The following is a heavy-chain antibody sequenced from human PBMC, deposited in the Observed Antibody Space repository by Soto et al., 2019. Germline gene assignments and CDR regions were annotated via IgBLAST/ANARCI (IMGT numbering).Heavy chain of an antibody. V-gene: IGHV1-8*01. Sequence: ASVKVSCKASGYTFTSYDINWVRQATGQGLEWMGWMNPNSGNTGYAQKFQGRVTMTRNTSISTAYMELSSLRSEDTAVYYCARGGCSGGSCYSDYYYGMDVWGQGTTVTVSS. D-gene: IGHD2-15*01. J-gene: IGHJ6*02. CDR3: ARGGCSGGSCYSDYYYGMDV. CDR1: GYTFTSYD. CDR2: MNPNSGNT.